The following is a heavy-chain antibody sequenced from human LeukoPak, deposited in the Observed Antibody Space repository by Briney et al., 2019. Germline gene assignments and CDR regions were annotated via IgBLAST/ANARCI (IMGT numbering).Heavy chain of an antibody. CDR1: GFIFSDYY. CDR3: ARDSEYYYYYYGMDA. V-gene: IGHV3-11*01. CDR2: ISSSGSTI. J-gene: IGHJ6*02. Sequence: GGSLRLSCAASGFIFSDYYMSWIRQAPGKGLEWVSYISSSGSTIYYADSVKGRFTISRDNAKNSLYLQMNSLRAEDTAVYYCARDSEYYYYYYGMDAWGQGTTVTVSS.